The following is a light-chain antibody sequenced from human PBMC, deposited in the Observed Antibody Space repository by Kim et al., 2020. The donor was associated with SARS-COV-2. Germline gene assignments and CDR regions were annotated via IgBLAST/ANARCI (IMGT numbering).Light chain of an antibody. CDR2: DAK. J-gene: IGKJ1*01. Sequence: ASVGDRVHITCRASEYIRSNLNWYQQKPGKAPKLVIHDAKGVQSGVPSRFSGTGYGTDFALTFSSLQPEDIATYYGQQGSDVPPAFGQGTKVDIK. CDR1: EYIRSN. CDR3: QQGSDVPPA. V-gene: IGKV1-39*01.